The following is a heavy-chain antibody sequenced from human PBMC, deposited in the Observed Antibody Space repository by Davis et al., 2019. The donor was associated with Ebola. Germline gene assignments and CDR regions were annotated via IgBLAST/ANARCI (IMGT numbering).Heavy chain of an antibody. D-gene: IGHD2-2*02. CDR2: IKQDGSEK. CDR3: ARGGCSSTSCYIYYYYGMDV. J-gene: IGHJ6*02. Sequence: GESLKISCAASGFTFSSYAMSWVRQAPGKGLEWVANIKQDGSEKYYVDSVKGRFTISRDNAKNSLYLQMNSLRAEDTAVYYCARGGCSSTSCYIYYYYGMDVWGQGTTVTVSS. V-gene: IGHV3-7*03. CDR1: GFTFSSYA.